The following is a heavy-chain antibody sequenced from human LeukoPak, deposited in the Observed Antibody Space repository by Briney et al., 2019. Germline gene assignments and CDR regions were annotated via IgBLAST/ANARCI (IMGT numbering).Heavy chain of an antibody. V-gene: IGHV3-30*02. Sequence: GGSLRLSCAASGFSFSNYGMHWVRQAPGKGLEWVALIRFDGSNKYYADSVKGRFTISRDNPKNTLYLQMNSLRAEDTAVYYCARASLYSGYDNGREWYYFDYWGQGTLVTVSS. CDR3: ARASLYSGYDNGREWYYFDY. J-gene: IGHJ4*02. CDR1: GFSFSNYG. CDR2: IRFDGSNK. D-gene: IGHD5-12*01.